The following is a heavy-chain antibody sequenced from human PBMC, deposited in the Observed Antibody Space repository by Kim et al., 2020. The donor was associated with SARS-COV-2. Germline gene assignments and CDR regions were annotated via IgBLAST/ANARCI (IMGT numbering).Heavy chain of an antibody. CDR1: FSSYG. CDR2: ISGYNGRT. J-gene: IGHJ5*02. D-gene: IGHD3-22*01. CDR3: AKDYYDISGYEYDCFDP. V-gene: IGHV1-18*01. Sequence: FSSYGISWVRQAPGQGLEWMGWISGYNGRTNFAQKFQGRVTLTTDTSTSTAYMELKSLRSDDTAMYYCAKDYYDISGYEYDCFDPWGLGTLAT.